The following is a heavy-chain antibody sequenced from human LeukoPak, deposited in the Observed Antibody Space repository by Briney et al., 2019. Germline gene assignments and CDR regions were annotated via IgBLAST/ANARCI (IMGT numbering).Heavy chain of an antibody. Sequence: SETLSLTCTVSGDSITSGSYYWTWIRQPAGKGLEWIGRVSTSGTTNYNPSLKSRLTISVDTSKNQFSLKLSSVTAADTAVYYCARGVFGEMAIQQFDYWGQGTLVTVSS. D-gene: IGHD5-24*01. CDR3: ARGVFGEMAIQQFDY. CDR2: VSTSGTT. J-gene: IGHJ4*02. CDR1: GDSITSGSYY. V-gene: IGHV4-61*02.